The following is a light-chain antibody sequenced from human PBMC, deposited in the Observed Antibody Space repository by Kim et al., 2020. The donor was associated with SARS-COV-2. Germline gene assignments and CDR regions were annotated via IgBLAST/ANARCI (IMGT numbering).Light chain of an antibody. CDR2: GKS. V-gene: IGLV3-19*01. CDR3: NSRDSNDNVV. J-gene: IGLJ2*01. CDR1: RLRSYY. Sequence: VALGQTVRITCQGDRLRSYYATWYQQMQGQAPILVIYGKSNRPSGIPDRFSGSSSGNTASLTITGTQAGDEADYYCNSRDSNDNVVFGGGTQLTVL.